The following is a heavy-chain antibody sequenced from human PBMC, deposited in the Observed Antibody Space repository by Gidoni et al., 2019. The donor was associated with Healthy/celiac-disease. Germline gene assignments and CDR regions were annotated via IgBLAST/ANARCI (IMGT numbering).Heavy chain of an antibody. D-gene: IGHD6-19*01. V-gene: IGHV4-39*01. CDR3: ARGVRLGPYYYYGMDV. Sequence: QLQLQESGPGLVKPSETLSLTCTVSGGSISSSSYYWGWIRQPPGKGLEWIGSIYYSGSTYYNPSLKSRVTISVDTSKNQFSLKLSSVTAADTAVYYCARGVRLGPYYYYGMDVWGQGTTVTVSS. CDR1: GGSISSSSYY. J-gene: IGHJ6*02. CDR2: IYYSGST.